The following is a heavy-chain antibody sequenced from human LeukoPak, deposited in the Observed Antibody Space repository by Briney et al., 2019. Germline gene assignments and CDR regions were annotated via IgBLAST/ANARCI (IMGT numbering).Heavy chain of an antibody. J-gene: IGHJ6*02. D-gene: IGHD3-10*01. Sequence: GGSLRLSCAASGFTFTTYWMHWVRQAPGKGLVWFSHINSDGSITSYADSVKGRFTISRDNAKYALYLEMSSLRTEDTALYYCAKDTDYYAGLDAWGQGTTVTVSS. CDR1: GFTFTTYW. CDR3: AKDTDYYAGLDA. V-gene: IGHV3-74*01. CDR2: INSDGSIT.